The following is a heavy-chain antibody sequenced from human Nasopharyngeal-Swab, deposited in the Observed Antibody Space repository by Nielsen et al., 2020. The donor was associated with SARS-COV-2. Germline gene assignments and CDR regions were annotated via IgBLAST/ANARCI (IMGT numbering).Heavy chain of an antibody. D-gene: IGHD2-2*01. J-gene: IGHJ6*02. CDR1: GYSFTSYW. V-gene: IGHV5-10-1*01. Sequence: GGSLRLSCKGSGYSFTSYWISWVRQMPGKGLEWMGRIDPSDSYTNYSPSFQGHVTISADKSISTAYLQWSSLKASDTAMYYCARRDCSSTGCSHYYYYGMDVWGQGTTVTVSS. CDR2: IDPSDSYT. CDR3: ARRDCSSTGCSHYYYYGMDV.